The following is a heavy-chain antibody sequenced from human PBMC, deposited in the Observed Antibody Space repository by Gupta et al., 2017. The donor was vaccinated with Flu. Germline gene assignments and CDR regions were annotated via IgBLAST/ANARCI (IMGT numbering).Heavy chain of an antibody. J-gene: IGHJ4*02. CDR3: ARDLGIVGATTGGYYFDY. CDR1: GFTFSSYS. V-gene: IGHV3-21*01. CDR2: ISSSSSYI. Sequence: EVQLVESGGGLVKPGGSLRLSCAASGFTFSSYSMNWVRQAPGKGLEWVSSISSSSSYIYYADSVKGRFTISRDNAKNSLYLQMNSLRAEDTAVYYCARDLGIVGATTGGYYFDYWGQGTLVTVSS. D-gene: IGHD1-26*01.